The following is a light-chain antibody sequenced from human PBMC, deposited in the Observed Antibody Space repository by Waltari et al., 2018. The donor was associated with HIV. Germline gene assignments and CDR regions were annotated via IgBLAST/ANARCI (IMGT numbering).Light chain of an antibody. CDR3: SSYAGSNNLI. CDR2: EVT. CDR1: RSCGGCYGH. V-gene: IGLV2-8*01. J-gene: IGLJ2*01. Sequence: QSALNQPPPASGSPGPVGPNPCPGTRSCGGCYGHVSWYQQHPGKAPKLMLYEVTKRPSGVPDRFSGSKSGSTASLTVSGLQAEDEADYYCSSYAGSNNLIFGGGTKLTVL.